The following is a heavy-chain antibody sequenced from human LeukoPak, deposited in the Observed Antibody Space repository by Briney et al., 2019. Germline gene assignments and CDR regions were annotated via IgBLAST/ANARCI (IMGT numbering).Heavy chain of an antibody. Sequence: GGSLRLSCAASGFTFSSYGMHWVRQAPGKGLERVAVISYDGSNKYYADSVKGRFTISRDNSKNTLYLQMNSLRAEDAAVYYCAKELIVGAGDYWGQGTLVTVSS. CDR3: AKELIVGAGDY. J-gene: IGHJ4*02. V-gene: IGHV3-30*18. CDR2: ISYDGSNK. CDR1: GFTFSSYG. D-gene: IGHD1-26*01.